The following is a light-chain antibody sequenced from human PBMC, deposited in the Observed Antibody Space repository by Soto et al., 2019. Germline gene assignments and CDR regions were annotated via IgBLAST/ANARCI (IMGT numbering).Light chain of an antibody. CDR2: DAS. CDR1: QSVSSDY. Sequence: EIVLTQSPGTLSLSPGERATLSCRASQSVSSDYLAWYQQKPGQAPRLLIYDASNRATGIPARFSGSGSGTDCTLTISSLQPDDFATYYCQQYNSYFWTFGQGTKVDIK. V-gene: IGKV3-20*01. CDR3: QQYNSYFWT. J-gene: IGKJ1*01.